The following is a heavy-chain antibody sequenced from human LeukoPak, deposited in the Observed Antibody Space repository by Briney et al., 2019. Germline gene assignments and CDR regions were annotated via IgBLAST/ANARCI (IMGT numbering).Heavy chain of an antibody. CDR1: GFTVSSNY. Sequence: GGSLRLSCAASGFTVSSNYMSWVRQAPGKGLEWVSVIYSGGSTYYADSVKGRFTISRDNSKNTLYLQMNSLRAEDTAVYYCAGHYDYVWGSYALDYWGQGTLVTVSS. J-gene: IGHJ4*02. V-gene: IGHV3-53*01. CDR2: IYSGGST. CDR3: AGHYDYVWGSYALDY. D-gene: IGHD3-16*01.